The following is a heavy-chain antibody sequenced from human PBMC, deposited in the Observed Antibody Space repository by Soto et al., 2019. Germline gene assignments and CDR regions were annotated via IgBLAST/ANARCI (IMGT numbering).Heavy chain of an antibody. J-gene: IGHJ5*02. Sequence: PGGSLRLSCAASGFTFSSYAMSWVRQAPGKGLEWVSAISGSGGSTYYADSVKGQFTISRDNSKNTLYLQMNSLRAEDTAVYYCPKDGDHRPPSGDWFHPWAQGTRLTAS. CDR1: GFTFSSYA. CDR2: ISGSGGST. V-gene: IGHV3-23*01. CDR3: PKDGDHRPPSGDWFHP. D-gene: IGHD7-27*01.